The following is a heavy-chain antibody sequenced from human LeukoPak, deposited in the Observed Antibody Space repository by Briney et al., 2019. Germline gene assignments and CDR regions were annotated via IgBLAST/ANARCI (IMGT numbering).Heavy chain of an antibody. J-gene: IGHJ6*03. V-gene: IGHV4-61*05. D-gene: IGHD5-18*01. Sequence: SETLSLTCTVSGGSISSSSYFWGWIRQPPGKGLEWIGYIYYSGSTNYNPSLKSRVTISVDTSKNQFSLKLTSVTAADTAVYYCARTTEGGYTYGYFYYYYMDVWGKGTTVTISS. CDR3: ARTTEGGYTYGYFYYYYMDV. CDR2: IYYSGST. CDR1: GGSISSSSYF.